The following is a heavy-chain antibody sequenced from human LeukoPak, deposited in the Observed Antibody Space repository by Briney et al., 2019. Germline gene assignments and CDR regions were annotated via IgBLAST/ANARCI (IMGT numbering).Heavy chain of an antibody. CDR2: IWFDGNYK. J-gene: IGHJ4*02. Sequence: PGRSLRLSCVASGFKFSSSGIHWVRQAPGKGLEWVSVIWFDGNYKYFADSVKGRFTISRDNSKNTVYLQMNSLTAEDTAVYYCAKDLGDGDSGTLDYWGQGTLVTVSS. D-gene: IGHD4-17*01. CDR3: AKDLGDGDSGTLDY. V-gene: IGHV3-33*06. CDR1: GFKFSSSG.